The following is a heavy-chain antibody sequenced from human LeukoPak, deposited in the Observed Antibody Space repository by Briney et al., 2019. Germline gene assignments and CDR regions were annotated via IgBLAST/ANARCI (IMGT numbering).Heavy chain of an antibody. CDR3: ARGRHSSGWDDPDY. D-gene: IGHD6-19*01. V-gene: IGHV4-4*07. Sequence: PSETLSLTCTVSGGSISGDYWSWIRQPAGKGLEWIGRIYSSGSTNYNPSLKSRVTMSVDTSKNQFSLKLSSVTAADTAVYYCARGRHSSGWDDPDYWGQGTLVTVSS. CDR1: GGSISGDY. J-gene: IGHJ4*02. CDR2: IYSSGST.